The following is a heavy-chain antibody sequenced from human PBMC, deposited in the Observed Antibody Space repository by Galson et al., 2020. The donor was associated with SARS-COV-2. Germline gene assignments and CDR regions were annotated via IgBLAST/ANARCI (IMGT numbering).Heavy chain of an antibody. J-gene: IGHJ4*02. D-gene: IGHD6-19*01. CDR2: IWYDGSNK. CDR1: GFTFSSYG. Sequence: HGGSLRLSCAASGFTFSSYGMHWVRQAPGKGLEWVAVIWYDGSNKYYADSVKGRFTISRDNSKNTLYLQMNSLRAEDTAVYYCARDHRSSGWYVDYWGQGTLVTVS. V-gene: IGHV3-33*01. CDR3: ARDHRSSGWYVDY.